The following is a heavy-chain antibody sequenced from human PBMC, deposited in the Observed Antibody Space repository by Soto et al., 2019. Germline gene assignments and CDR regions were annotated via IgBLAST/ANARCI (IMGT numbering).Heavy chain of an antibody. CDR3: ARDPGSGGSYYGYFQH. D-gene: IGHD1-26*01. CDR2: ISYDGSNK. J-gene: IGHJ1*01. CDR1: GFTFSSYA. V-gene: IGHV3-30-3*01. Sequence: HPVGSLRLSCAASGFTFSSYAMHWVRQAPGKGLEWVAVISYDGSNKYYADSVKGRFTISRDNSKNTLYLQMDSLRAEDTAVYYCARDPGSGGSYYGYFQHWGQGTLVTVSS.